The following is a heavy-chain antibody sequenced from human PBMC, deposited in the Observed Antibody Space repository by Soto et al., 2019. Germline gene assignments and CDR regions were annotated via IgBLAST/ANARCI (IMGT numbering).Heavy chain of an antibody. CDR1: GFTFSSYG. CDR3: ARGGYCGGDCYPHDAFDI. D-gene: IGHD2-21*02. V-gene: IGHV3-33*01. Sequence: QVQLVESGGGVVQPGRSLRLSCAASGFTFSSYGMHWVRQAPGKGLEWVAVIWYDGSNKYYADSVKGRFTISRDNSKNTLYLHMNSLRAEDTAVYYCARGGYCGGDCYPHDAFDIWGQGTMVTVSS. J-gene: IGHJ3*02. CDR2: IWYDGSNK.